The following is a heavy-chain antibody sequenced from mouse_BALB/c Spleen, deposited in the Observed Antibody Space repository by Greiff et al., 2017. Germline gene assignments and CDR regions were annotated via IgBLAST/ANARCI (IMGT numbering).Heavy chain of an antibody. J-gene: IGHJ2*01. CDR3: TRGYRYWYYFDY. V-gene: IGHV1S22*01. CDR1: GYTFTSYW. Sequence: LQQPGSELVRPGASVKLSCKASGYTFTSYWMHWVKQRPGQGLEWIGNIYPGSGSTNYDEKFKSKATLTVDTSSSTAYMQLSSLTSEDSAVYYCTRGYRYWYYFDYWGQGTTLTVSS. CDR2: IYPGSGST. D-gene: IGHD2-14*01.